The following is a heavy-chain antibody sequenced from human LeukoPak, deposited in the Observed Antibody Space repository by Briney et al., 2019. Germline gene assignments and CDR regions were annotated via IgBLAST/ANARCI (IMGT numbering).Heavy chain of an antibody. Sequence: AASAKVSCKASGYSFTGYYIHWVRQAPGQGLEWMGWINPDGGVTKSAQKFQGRVTMTRDKSINTVYMELSGLTSDDTALYYCARGPNHYYYMDFWGTGTTVSVSS. V-gene: IGHV1-2*02. CDR3: ARGPNHYYYMDF. CDR2: INPDGGVT. J-gene: IGHJ6*03. D-gene: IGHD2-8*01. CDR1: GYSFTGYY.